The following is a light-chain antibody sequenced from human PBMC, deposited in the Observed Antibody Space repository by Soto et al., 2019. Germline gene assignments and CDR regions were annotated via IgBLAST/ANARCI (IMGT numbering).Light chain of an antibody. CDR2: NVS. CDR1: SNDVGSYNY. J-gene: IGLJ1*01. V-gene: IGLV2-14*01. CDR3: NSYTLGSTPVCV. Sequence: QSALAQPASVSGSPGQSITISCTGTSNDVGSYNYVSWYQQHPGKAPKLIIYNVSFRPSGVSLRFSGSKSGNTASLTTSGLQAEDEADYYCNSYTLGSTPVCVFGTGTKVTVL.